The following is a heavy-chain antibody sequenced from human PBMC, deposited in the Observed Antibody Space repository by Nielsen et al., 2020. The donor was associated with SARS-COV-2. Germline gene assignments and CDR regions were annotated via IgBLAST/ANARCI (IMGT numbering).Heavy chain of an antibody. Sequence: SDTLSLTCAVSGGSIRNHYWGWIRQPPGKRLEWIAYSDHSWRINYNPSLRSRATISADTSMDHISLKLSSVTAADTAVYYCATLPAGTVSFDIWGQGTMVTVS. J-gene: IGHJ3*02. CDR1: GGSIRNHY. CDR2: SDHSWRI. D-gene: IGHD2-2*01. CDR3: ATLPAGTVSFDI. V-gene: IGHV4-59*08.